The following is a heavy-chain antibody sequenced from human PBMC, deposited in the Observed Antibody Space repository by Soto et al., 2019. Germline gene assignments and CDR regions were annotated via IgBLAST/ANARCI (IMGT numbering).Heavy chain of an antibody. CDR2: ISSNGGST. V-gene: IGHV3-64*01. J-gene: IGHJ3*02. CDR1: GFTFSSYA. D-gene: IGHD5-12*01. Sequence: EVQLVESGGGLVQPGGSLRLSCAASGFTFSSYAMHWVRQAPGKGLEYVSAISSNGGSTYYANSVKGRFTISRDNSKNTLYLQMGSLRAEDMAVYYCARGTRGYDYLDAFDIWGQGTMVTVSS. CDR3: ARGTRGYDYLDAFDI.